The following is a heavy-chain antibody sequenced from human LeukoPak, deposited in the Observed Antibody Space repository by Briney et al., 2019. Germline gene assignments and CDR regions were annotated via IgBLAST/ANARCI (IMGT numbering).Heavy chain of an antibody. CDR3: AREDGSSSWYEDY. CDR2: INTNTGNP. D-gene: IGHD6-13*01. J-gene: IGHJ4*02. Sequence: ASVKVSCKASGYTFTSYAMNWVRQAAGQGLEWVGWINTNTGNPTYAQGFTGRFVFSLDTSVSTAYLQISSLKAEDTAVYYCAREDGSSSWYEDYWGQGTLITVSS. V-gene: IGHV7-4-1*02. CDR1: GYTFTSYA.